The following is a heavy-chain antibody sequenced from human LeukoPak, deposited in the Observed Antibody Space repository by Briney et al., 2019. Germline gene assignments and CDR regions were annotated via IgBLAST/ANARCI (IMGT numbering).Heavy chain of an antibody. CDR2: INPNSGGT. Sequence: GASVKVSCKASGYTFTGYYMHWVRQAPGQGLEWMGWINPNSGGTNYAQKFQGRVTMTRDTSISTAYMELSRLRSDDTAVYYCARDLGDSGYDLYYYYMDVWGKGTTVTVSS. CDR1: GYTFTGYY. CDR3: ARDLGDSGYDLYYYYMDV. J-gene: IGHJ6*03. V-gene: IGHV1-2*02. D-gene: IGHD5-12*01.